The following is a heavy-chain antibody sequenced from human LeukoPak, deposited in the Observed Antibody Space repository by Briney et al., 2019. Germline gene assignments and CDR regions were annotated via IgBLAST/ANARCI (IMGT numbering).Heavy chain of an antibody. D-gene: IGHD5-18*01. CDR1: GYTFTGYY. Sequence: ASVKVSCKASGYTFTGYYMHWMRQAPGQGLEWMGWINPNSGGTNYAQKFQGRVTMTRDTSISTAYMELSRLRSDDTAVCYCARVPNGDTARFPYFDYWGQGTLVTVSS. CDR2: INPNSGGT. J-gene: IGHJ4*02. CDR3: ARVPNGDTARFPYFDY. V-gene: IGHV1-2*02.